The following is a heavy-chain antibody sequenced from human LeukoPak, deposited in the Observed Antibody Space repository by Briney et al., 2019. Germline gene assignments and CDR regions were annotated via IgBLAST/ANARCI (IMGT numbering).Heavy chain of an antibody. J-gene: IGHJ4*02. Sequence: SETLSLTCAVYGGSFSGYYWSWIRQPPGKGLEWIGYICYSGSTYYNPSLKSRVTISVDTSKNQFSLRLSSVTAADTAVYYCARVLRNFDYWGQGTLVTVSS. CDR3: ARVLRNFDY. V-gene: IGHV4-34*09. CDR1: GGSFSGYY. CDR2: ICYSGST.